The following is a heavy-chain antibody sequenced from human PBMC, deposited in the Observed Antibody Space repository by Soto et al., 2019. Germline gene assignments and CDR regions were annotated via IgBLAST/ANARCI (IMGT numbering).Heavy chain of an antibody. CDR3: ARGGSLYWYFDL. V-gene: IGHV1-3*01. CDR2: INAGNGNT. D-gene: IGHD1-26*01. Sequence: ASVKVSCKASGYTFTSYAMHWVRQAPGQKLECMGWINAGNGNTKYSQKFQGRVTITRDTSASTAYMELSSLRSEDTAVYYCARGGSLYWYFDLWGRGTLVTVSS. CDR1: GYTFTSYA. J-gene: IGHJ2*01.